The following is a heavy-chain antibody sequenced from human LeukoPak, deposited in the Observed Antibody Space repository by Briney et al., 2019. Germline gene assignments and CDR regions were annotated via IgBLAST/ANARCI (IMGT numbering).Heavy chain of an antibody. V-gene: IGHV4-59*01. CDR3: ARVPGRSSSWTLDY. CDR1: GGSISSYY. Sequence: PSETLSLTCTVSGGSISSYYWSWIRQPPGKGLEWIGYIYYSGSTNYNPSLKSRVTISVDTSKNQFSLKLGSVTAADTAVYYCARVPGRSSSWTLDYWGQGTLVTVSS. D-gene: IGHD6-13*01. J-gene: IGHJ4*02. CDR2: IYYSGST.